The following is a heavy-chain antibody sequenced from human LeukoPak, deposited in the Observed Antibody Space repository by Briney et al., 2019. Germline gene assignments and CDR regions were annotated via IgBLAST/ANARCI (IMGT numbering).Heavy chain of an antibody. CDR1: GFTVSNKY. D-gene: IGHD1-26*01. CDR3: ARANRGYSGRYYYMDV. J-gene: IGHJ6*03. V-gene: IGHV3-53*01. Sequence: GGSLRLSCAASGFTVSNKYISWVRQAPGKGLEWLSVMYSGGSTYYADSVKGRFIMSRDISKNSLYLQMNSLRAEDTAVYYCARANRGYSGRYYYMDVWGKGTTVTVSS. CDR2: MYSGGST.